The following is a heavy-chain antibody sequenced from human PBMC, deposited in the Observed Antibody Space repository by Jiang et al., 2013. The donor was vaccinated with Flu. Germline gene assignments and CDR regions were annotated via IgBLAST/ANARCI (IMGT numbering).Heavy chain of an antibody. J-gene: IGHJ5*02. CDR1: GYPFTTFY. Sequence: SGAEVKKPGASVKVSCKASGYPFTTFYMHWVRQAPGQGLEWMGIINPSGGSTSYAQKFQGRVTMTRDTSTSTVYMELSSLRSEDTAVYYCARGPHGSAWGYNWFDPWGQGTLVTVSS. CDR2: INPSGGST. D-gene: IGHD6-19*01. V-gene: IGHV1-46*01. CDR3: ARGPHGSAWGYNWFDP.